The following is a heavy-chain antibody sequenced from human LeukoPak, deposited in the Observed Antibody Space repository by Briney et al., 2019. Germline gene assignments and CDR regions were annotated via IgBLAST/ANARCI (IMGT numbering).Heavy chain of an antibody. Sequence: ASVRVSSKASGYRFTDYYMHRVRQAPGEGGGWMGWISPRIGDTSYAQKFQGRVSMTRDTSINTVDMDLSGLTSDDTAVFYCARGREIHGGSDTKLDDYWGQGTLVTVSS. CDR1: GYRFTDYY. CDR3: ARGREIHGGSDTKLDDY. J-gene: IGHJ4*02. CDR2: ISPRIGDT. V-gene: IGHV1-2*02. D-gene: IGHD3-10*01.